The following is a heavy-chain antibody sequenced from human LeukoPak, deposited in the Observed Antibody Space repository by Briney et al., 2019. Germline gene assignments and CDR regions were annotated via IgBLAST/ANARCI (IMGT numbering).Heavy chain of an antibody. CDR3: ARGRVNYDILTGYYTWYYFDY. CDR1: RGSISGYS. V-gene: IGHV4-59*12. Sequence: SETLSLTCTVSRGSISGYSWSWIRQSPGGGLEWIGYIYYSGDTAYNPSLRSRVTMSVDTSKNQFSLKLSSVTAADTAVYYCARGRVNYDILTGYYTWYYFDYWGQGTLVTVSS. CDR2: IYYSGDT. D-gene: IGHD3-9*01. J-gene: IGHJ4*02.